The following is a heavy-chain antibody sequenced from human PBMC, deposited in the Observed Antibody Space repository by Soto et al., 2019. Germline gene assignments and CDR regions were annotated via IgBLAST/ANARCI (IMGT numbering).Heavy chain of an antibody. CDR1: GGSISSYY. Sequence: SETLSLTCTVSGGSISSYYWSWIRQPPGKGLEWIGYIYYSGSTNYNPSLKSRVTISVDTSKNQFSLKLSSVTAADTAVYYCARSKVTVITPNWFDPWGQGTLVTVSS. V-gene: IGHV4-59*01. CDR2: IYYSGST. D-gene: IGHD3-22*01. J-gene: IGHJ5*02. CDR3: ARSKVTVITPNWFDP.